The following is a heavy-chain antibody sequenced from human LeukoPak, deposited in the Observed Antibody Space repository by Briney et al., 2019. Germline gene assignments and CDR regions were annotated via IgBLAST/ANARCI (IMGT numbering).Heavy chain of an antibody. V-gene: IGHV1-2*02. CDR3: ARRGGTTGSYGANYYYYYGMDV. CDR1: GYTFTGYY. CDR2: INPNSGGT. J-gene: IGHJ6*02. D-gene: IGHD3-10*01. Sequence: WASVNVSCMASGYTFTGYYMHWVRQAPGQGLEWMGWINPNSGGTNYAQKFQGRVTMTRDTSISTAYMELSRLRSDDTAVYYCARRGGTTGSYGANYYYYYGMDVWGQGTTVTVS.